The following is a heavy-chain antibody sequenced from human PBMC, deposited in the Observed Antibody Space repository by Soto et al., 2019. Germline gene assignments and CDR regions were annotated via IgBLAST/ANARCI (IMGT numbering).Heavy chain of an antibody. J-gene: IGHJ3*02. D-gene: IGHD2-21*02. CDR3: ARQHLGGDYDAFDI. V-gene: IGHV5-51*01. Sequence: GESLKISCKASGYSFTSYWIGWVRQMPGKGLQWMGIIYPGDSDTRYSPSFQGQVTISADKSSSTAYLQWSSVKASDTATYYCARQHLGGDYDAFDIWGQGTMVTVSS. CDR1: GYSFTSYW. CDR2: IYPGDSDT.